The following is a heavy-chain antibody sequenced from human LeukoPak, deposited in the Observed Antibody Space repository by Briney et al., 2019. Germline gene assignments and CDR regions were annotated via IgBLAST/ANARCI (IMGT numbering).Heavy chain of an antibody. CDR3: AREERWLKSDY. CDR2: IYYSGST. J-gene: IGHJ4*02. D-gene: IGHD5-24*01. V-gene: IGHV4-39*02. CDR1: GGSISSSTYY. Sequence: SETLSLTCTVSGGSISSSTYYWGWIRQPPGKGMEWIGSIYYSGSTYINPSLKSGVTKSVDTSKNQFSLKLSSVTAADTAVYYCAREERWLKSDYWGQGTLVTVSS.